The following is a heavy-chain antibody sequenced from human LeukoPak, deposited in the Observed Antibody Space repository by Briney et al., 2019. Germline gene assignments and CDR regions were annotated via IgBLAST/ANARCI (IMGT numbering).Heavy chain of an antibody. D-gene: IGHD3-9*01. CDR2: LYPDDSDT. CDR1: GDSFTSYW. Sequence: GESLKISCQDSGDSFTSYWIGWVRQMPGKGLELMGILYPDDSDTRYSPSFQGQVTMSADKSISTAYLQWGSLKASDTAMYYCATYDILTGYSNWGQGTLVTVSS. V-gene: IGHV5-51*01. CDR3: ATYDILTGYSN. J-gene: IGHJ4*02.